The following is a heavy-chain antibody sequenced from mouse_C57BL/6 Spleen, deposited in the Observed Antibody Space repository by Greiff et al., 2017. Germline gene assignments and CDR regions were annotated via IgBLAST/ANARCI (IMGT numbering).Heavy chain of an antibody. CDR2: IYPGSGNT. D-gene: IGHD2-3*01. V-gene: IGHV1-66*01. CDR1: GYSFTSYY. J-gene: IGHJ2*01. Sequence: VKLVESGPELVKPGASVKISCKASGYSFTSYYIHWVKQRPGQGLEWIGWIYPGSGNTKYNEKFKGKAALTADTSSSTAYMQLSSLTSEDSAVYYCARVGGYYPYFDYWGQGTTLTVSS. CDR3: ARVGGYYPYFDY.